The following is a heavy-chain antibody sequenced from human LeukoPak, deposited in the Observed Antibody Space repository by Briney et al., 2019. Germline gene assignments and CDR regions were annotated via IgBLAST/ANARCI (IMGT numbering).Heavy chain of an antibody. D-gene: IGHD3-3*01. Sequence: ASVKVSCKASGYXFTGHYMHWVRQAPGQGHEWLGWINPNSGGTKYAQKFQGRVTLTRDTSISTAYMELSRLRCDDTAVYYCARSYDFWSGPPFDPWGQGTLVTVSS. CDR1: GYXFTGHY. CDR2: INPNSGGT. V-gene: IGHV1-2*02. CDR3: ARSYDFWSGPPFDP. J-gene: IGHJ5*02.